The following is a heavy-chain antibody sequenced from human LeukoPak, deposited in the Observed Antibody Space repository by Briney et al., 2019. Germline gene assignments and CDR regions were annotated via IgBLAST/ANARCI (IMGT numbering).Heavy chain of an antibody. CDR1: GFSFSNHG. J-gene: IGHJ5*02. D-gene: IGHD3-10*01. Sequence: GGSLRLSCAASGFSFSNHGMHWVRQAPGKRLEWVAVIWDDGNNKRYANSVNGRFTISRDNSEDTLYLQMNGLTAEDTAMYYCARDSYQDYYGRFDPWGQGTLVIVSS. CDR2: IWDDGNNK. CDR3: ARDSYQDYYGRFDP. V-gene: IGHV3-33*01.